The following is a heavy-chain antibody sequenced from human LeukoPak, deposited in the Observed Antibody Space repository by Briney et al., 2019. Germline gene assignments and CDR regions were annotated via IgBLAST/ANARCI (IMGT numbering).Heavy chain of an antibody. CDR1: GGSISSSSYY. CDR3: ASVLGGHAFDI. V-gene: IGHV4-39*07. CDR2: IYHSGST. J-gene: IGHJ3*02. D-gene: IGHD3-16*01. Sequence: SETLSLTCTVSGGSISSSSYYWGWIRQPPGKGLEWIGSIYHSGSTYYNPSLKSRVTISVDTSKNQFSLKLSSVTAADTAMYYCASVLGGHAFDIWGQGTMVTVSS.